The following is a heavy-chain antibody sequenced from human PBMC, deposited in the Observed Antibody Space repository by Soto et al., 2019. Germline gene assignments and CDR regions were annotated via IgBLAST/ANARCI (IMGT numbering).Heavy chain of an antibody. V-gene: IGHV1-18*04. D-gene: IGHD2-2*01. Sequence: QVPLVQSGAEVKKPGASVKVSCKASGYTFTSYGISWVRQAPGQGLAWMGWISAYNGNTNYAQKLQGRVTMTTDTDASTAYMELRSLRSDDTAVYYCARELVVVPAAISPGKYYYYGMDVGGQGTTVTVSS. CDR1: GYTFTSYG. CDR2: ISAYNGNT. CDR3: ARELVVVPAAISPGKYYYYGMDV. J-gene: IGHJ6*02.